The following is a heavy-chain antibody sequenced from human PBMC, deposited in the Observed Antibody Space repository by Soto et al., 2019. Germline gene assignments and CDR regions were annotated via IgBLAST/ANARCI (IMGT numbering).Heavy chain of an antibody. CDR3: ARDLGSTNYYFDY. D-gene: IGHD5-12*01. V-gene: IGHV3-33*01. Sequence: GGSLRLSCAASGFTFSNYGFHWVRQAPGKGLEWVAVIWYDGSKKYYVDSVKGRFTISRDNSKNTLYLQMDSLRAEDTAVYHCARDLGSTNYYFDYWGLGTLVTVSS. CDR1: GFTFSNYG. CDR2: IWYDGSKK. J-gene: IGHJ4*02.